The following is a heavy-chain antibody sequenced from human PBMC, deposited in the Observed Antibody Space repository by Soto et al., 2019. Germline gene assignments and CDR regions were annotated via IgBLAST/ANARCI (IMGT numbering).Heavy chain of an antibody. Sequence: PGGSLRLSCAASGFTFSSYGMHWVRQAPGKGLEWVAVISYDGSNKYYADSVKGRFTISRDNSKNTLYLQMNSLRAEDTAVYYCAKDAQGLNIVLVPPAAPTWFDPWGQGTLVTVSS. V-gene: IGHV3-30*18. CDR1: GFTFSSYG. CDR2: ISYDGSNK. CDR3: AKDAQGLNIVLVPPAAPTWFDP. J-gene: IGHJ5*02. D-gene: IGHD2-2*01.